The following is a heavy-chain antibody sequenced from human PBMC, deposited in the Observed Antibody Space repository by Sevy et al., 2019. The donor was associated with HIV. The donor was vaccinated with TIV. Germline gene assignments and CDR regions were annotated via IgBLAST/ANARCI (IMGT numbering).Heavy chain of an antibody. CDR3: AHLHSYDGDMAV. CDR1: GFTFGNFF. V-gene: IGHV3-23*01. CDR2: IGIGST. D-gene: IGHD3-22*01. Sequence: GGSLRLSCVASGFTFGNFFMTWVRQAPGKGLEWVSGIGIGSTYYADSVKGRFTISRDNSKNTLSLQMNSLRAEDSAVYYGAHLHSYDGDMAVWGQGTTVTVSS. J-gene: IGHJ6*02.